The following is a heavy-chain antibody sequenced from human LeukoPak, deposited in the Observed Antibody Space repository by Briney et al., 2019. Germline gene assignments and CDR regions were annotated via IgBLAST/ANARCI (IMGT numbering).Heavy chain of an antibody. Sequence: GGSLRLSCAASVFPFSNYGMHLVRQAPGKVLEWVSVISALGINKYYADSVKGRFTITRDNSKNTLYLQMSSRRPEDTAVYYCAKDKGREGDYWGQGNLVTVSS. J-gene: IGHJ4*02. CDR3: AKDKGREGDY. CDR1: VFPFSNYG. V-gene: IGHV3-30*18. CDR2: ISALGINK.